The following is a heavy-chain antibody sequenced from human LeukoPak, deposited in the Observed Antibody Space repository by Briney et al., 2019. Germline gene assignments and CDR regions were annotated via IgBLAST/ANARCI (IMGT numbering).Heavy chain of an antibody. Sequence: GGSLRLSCAASGFTFSSYAMSWVRQAPGKGLEWVSVISGGGGSTFYADSVKGRFTVSRDNSRSTLYLQMNSLRADDTAVYFCPKDRSGPATGTPRDDYWGQGTLVTVPS. V-gene: IGHV3-23*01. CDR3: PKDRSGPATGTPRDDY. CDR1: GFTFSSYA. J-gene: IGHJ4*02. CDR2: ISGGGGST. D-gene: IGHD3-9*01.